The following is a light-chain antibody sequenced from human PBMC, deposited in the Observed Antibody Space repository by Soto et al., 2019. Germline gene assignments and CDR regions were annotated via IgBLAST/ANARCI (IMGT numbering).Light chain of an antibody. Sequence: DIVMTQSPDSLAVSLGERATINCKSSQSVLYSSNNKNYLAWYQQKPGQPPKLLIYSASTRESGVPDRFRGGGSGTDFTLTISSLQADDVAVYFCQHYYTTPYTFGQGTKLEIK. CDR3: QHYYTTPYT. CDR1: QSVLYSSNNKNY. J-gene: IGKJ2*01. CDR2: SAS. V-gene: IGKV4-1*01.